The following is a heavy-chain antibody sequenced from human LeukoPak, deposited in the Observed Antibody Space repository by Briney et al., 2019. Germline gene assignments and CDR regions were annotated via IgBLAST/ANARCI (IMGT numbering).Heavy chain of an antibody. V-gene: IGHV4-61*01. CDR1: GGSISSGSYY. CDR3: ARVHFDGGNHHAFDI. CDR2: IYYSGST. D-gene: IGHD4-23*01. J-gene: IGHJ3*02. Sequence: SETLSLTCTVSGGSISSGSYYWSWIRQPPGKGLEWIGYIYYSGSTNYNPSLKSRVTISVDTSKNQFSLKLSSVTAADTAVYYCARVHFDGGNHHAFDIWGQGTMVTVSS.